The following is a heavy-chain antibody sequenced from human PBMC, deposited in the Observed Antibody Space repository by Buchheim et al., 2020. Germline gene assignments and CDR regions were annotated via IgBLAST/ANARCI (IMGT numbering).Heavy chain of an antibody. J-gene: IGHJ5*02. V-gene: IGHV4-39*01. CDR1: GDSISSSYC. D-gene: IGHD5/OR15-5a*01. CDR2: VYYSGST. Sequence: QLQLQESGPGLVKPSETLSLTCTVSGDSISSSYCWDWFRQSPGKGLEWIGSVYYSGSTYYNPSLKSRVTISEDTSKNQFSLRLTSVTAADTAVYYCAGTWVYPRGLFDPWGQGIL. CDR3: AGTWVYPRGLFDP.